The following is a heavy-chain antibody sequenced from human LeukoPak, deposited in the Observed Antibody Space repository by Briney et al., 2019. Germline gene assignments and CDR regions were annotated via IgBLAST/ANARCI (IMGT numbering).Heavy chain of an antibody. D-gene: IGHD2-2*02. CDR3: ARMSGYCSRTSCCTPPFDY. J-gene: IGHJ4*02. V-gene: IGHV3-7*01. CDR2: IKQDGSEK. Sequence: GGSLRLSCAASGFTFSSYWMSWVRQAPGKGLEWVANIKQDGSEKYYVDSVKGRFTISRDNAKNSLYLQMNSLRAEDTAVYYCARMSGYCSRTSCCTPPFDYWGQGTLVTVSS. CDR1: GFTFSSYW.